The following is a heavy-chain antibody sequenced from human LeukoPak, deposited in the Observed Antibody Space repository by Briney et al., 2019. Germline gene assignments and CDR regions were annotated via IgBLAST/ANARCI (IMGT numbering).Heavy chain of an antibody. CDR2: IYTSGST. V-gene: IGHV4-61*02. CDR1: GGSISSGSYY. CDR3: ARVTKHYRRVYSSGWSTMDV. Sequence: PSQTLSLTCTVSGGSISSGSYYWSWIRQPAGKGLEWIGRIYTSGSTNYNPSLKSRVTISVDTSKNQFSLKLSSVTAADTAVYYCARVTKHYRRVYSSGWSTMDVWGKGTTVTVSS. J-gene: IGHJ6*04. D-gene: IGHD6-19*01.